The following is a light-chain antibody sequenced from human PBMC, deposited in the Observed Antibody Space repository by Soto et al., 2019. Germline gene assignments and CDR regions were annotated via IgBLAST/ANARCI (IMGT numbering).Light chain of an antibody. CDR1: SSNIAINT. V-gene: IGLV1-44*01. Sequence: QSVLTQPPSASGAPGQWVTISCSGGSSNIAINTVNWYLQLPGTAPKLLICINNQRPSGVSDRFSGSKSGTSASLAITGLQSEDEGDYYCAAWDDSVNGWVFGGGTKLTVL. J-gene: IGLJ3*02. CDR3: AAWDDSVNGWV. CDR2: INN.